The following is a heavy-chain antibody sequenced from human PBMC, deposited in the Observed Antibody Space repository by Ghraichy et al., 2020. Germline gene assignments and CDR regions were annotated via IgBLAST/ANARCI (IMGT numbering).Heavy chain of an antibody. CDR2: IKQDESEK. CDR3: ARDLTYFGSGDFDY. Sequence: GGSLRLSCAASGFTFSSYWMNWVRQAPGKGLEWVANIKQDESEKYYVDSVKGRFTISRDNAKNSLYLQMNSLRAEDTAVYYCARDLTYFGSGDFDYWGQGTLVTVSS. J-gene: IGHJ4*02. CDR1: GFTFSSYW. D-gene: IGHD3-10*01. V-gene: IGHV3-7*03.